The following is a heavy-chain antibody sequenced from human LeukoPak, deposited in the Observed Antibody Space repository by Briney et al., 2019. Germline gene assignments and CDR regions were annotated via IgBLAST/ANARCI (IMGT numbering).Heavy chain of an antibody. V-gene: IGHV1-2*02. J-gene: IGHJ4*02. CDR3: ARARENTARALIDY. Sequence: ASVKVSCKASGYTFTGYYMHWVRQAPGQGLEWMGWINPNSGGINYAQKFQGRVTMTRDTSISTAYMELSRLRSDDTAVYYCARARENTARALIDYWGEGTLVPVSS. D-gene: IGHD5-18*01. CDR1: GYTFTGYY. CDR2: INPNSGGI.